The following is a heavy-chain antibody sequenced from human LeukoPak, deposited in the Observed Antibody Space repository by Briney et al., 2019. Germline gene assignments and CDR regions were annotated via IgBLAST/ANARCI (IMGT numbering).Heavy chain of an antibody. J-gene: IGHJ4*02. D-gene: IGHD5-12*01. CDR2: INPNSGGT. CDR3: ARVGRLGANVFDY. CDR1: GYTFTGYY. Sequence: ASVKVSCKASGYTFTGYYMHWVRQAPGQGLEWMGWINPNSGGTNYAQKFQGRVTMIRDTSISTAYMELSRLRSDDTAVYYCARVGRLGANVFDYWGQGTLVTVSS. V-gene: IGHV1-2*02.